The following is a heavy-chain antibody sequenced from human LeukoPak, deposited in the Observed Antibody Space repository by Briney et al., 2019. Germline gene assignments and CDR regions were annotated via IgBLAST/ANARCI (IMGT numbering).Heavy chain of an antibody. J-gene: IGHJ6*04. V-gene: IGHV3-48*01. Sequence: GGSLRLSCVTSGFTFRSYSMNWVRQAPGKGLEWLSYITFNSETIYYADSVKGRFTISRDNSKDTLYLQMNSLRAEDTAVYYCAKVKELLGLLDSDVWGKGTTVTVPS. D-gene: IGHD1-26*01. CDR2: ITFNSETI. CDR1: GFTFRSYS. CDR3: AKVKELLGLLDSDV.